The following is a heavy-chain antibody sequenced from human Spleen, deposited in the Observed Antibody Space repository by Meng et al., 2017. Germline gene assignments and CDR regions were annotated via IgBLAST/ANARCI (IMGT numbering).Heavy chain of an antibody. D-gene: IGHD4-11*01. J-gene: IGHJ4*02. CDR3: ARGPTTMAHDFDY. CDR1: VGSFSGYY. V-gene: IGHV4-34*01. CDR2: INHSGST. Sequence: AQAQEGRAGLCNPAESLSLTCAVYVGSFSGYYWNWLRQPPGKGLEWIGEINHSGSTNYNPSLKSRVTISVDTSQNNLSLKLSSVTAADSAVYYCARGPTTMAHDFDYWGQGTLVTVSS.